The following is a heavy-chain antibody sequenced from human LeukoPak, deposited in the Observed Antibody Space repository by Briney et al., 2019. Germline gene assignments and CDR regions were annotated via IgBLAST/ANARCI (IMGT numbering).Heavy chain of an antibody. Sequence: GGSLGLSCAASGFTFSSYAMSWVRQAPGKGLEWVSAISGSGGSTYYADSVKGRFTISRDNSKNTLYLQMNSLRAEDTAVYYCAKGGFYYYYMDVWGKGTTVTVSS. V-gene: IGHV3-23*01. J-gene: IGHJ6*03. D-gene: IGHD3-10*01. CDR2: ISGSGGST. CDR3: AKGGFYYYYMDV. CDR1: GFTFSSYA.